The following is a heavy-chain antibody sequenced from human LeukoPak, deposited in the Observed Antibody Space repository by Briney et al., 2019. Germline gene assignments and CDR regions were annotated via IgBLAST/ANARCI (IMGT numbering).Heavy chain of an antibody. CDR1: GFTFSTYP. Sequence: PGGSLRLSCAASGFTFSTYPMHWVRQAPGKRLEWVALILYDGSNQYYGDSVKGRFTISRDNSKNTLYLQMNSLRAEDTAVYYCARSQNVPHFDYWGQGTLVTVSS. J-gene: IGHJ4*02. CDR3: ARSQNVPHFDY. CDR2: ILYDGSNQ. V-gene: IGHV3-30*04. D-gene: IGHD2/OR15-2a*01.